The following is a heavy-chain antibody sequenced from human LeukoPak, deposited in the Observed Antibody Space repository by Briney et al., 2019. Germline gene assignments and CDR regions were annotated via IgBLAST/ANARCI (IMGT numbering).Heavy chain of an antibody. V-gene: IGHV4-39*01. Sequence: SETLSLTCTVSGGSISSGKYYWGWIRQPPGKGLEWIGNIYYSGSTYCNPSLKSRVTISVDTSKNQFSLKLSSVTAADTAVYFCAGSPRMATSHFDYWGQGTLVTVSS. CDR2: IYYSGST. CDR3: AGSPRMATSHFDY. D-gene: IGHD5-24*01. J-gene: IGHJ4*02. CDR1: GGSISSGKYY.